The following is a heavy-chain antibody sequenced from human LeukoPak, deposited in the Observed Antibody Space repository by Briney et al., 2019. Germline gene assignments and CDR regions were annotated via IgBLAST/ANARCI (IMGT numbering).Heavy chain of an antibody. V-gene: IGHV3-21*01. CDR3: ATDAKYSSTWFNWFDP. CDR2: ISSSSSYI. Sequence: GGSLRLSCAASGFTFSSYSMNWVRQAPGTGLEWVSSISSSSSYIYYADPVKGRFTISRDNAKNSLYLQMNSLRAEDTAVYYCATDAKYSSTWFNWFDPWGQGTLVTVSS. D-gene: IGHD6-13*01. CDR1: GFTFSSYS. J-gene: IGHJ5*02.